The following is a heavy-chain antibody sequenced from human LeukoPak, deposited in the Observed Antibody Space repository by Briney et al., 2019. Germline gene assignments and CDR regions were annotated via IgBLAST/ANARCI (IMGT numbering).Heavy chain of an antibody. J-gene: IGHJ5*02. CDR2: IYYSGSA. Sequence: SETLSLTCSVSGGSISDGNYYWGWIRPPPGRGLEWIANIYYSGSAYYSPSLKSRVTVSVDTSKNQFSLKLNSVTAADTAVYYCARQSTIAAARIDPWGQGTLVTVSS. CDR1: GGSISDGNYY. V-gene: IGHV4-39*01. CDR3: ARQSTIAAARIDP. D-gene: IGHD6-25*01.